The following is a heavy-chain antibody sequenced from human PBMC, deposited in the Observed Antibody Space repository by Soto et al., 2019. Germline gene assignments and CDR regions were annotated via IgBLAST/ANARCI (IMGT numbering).Heavy chain of an antibody. CDR1: GFTFSSYG. Sequence: QVQLEESGGGVVQPGRSLRLSCAASGFTFSSYGMHWVRQAPGKGLEWVAVIWYDGSNKYYADSVKGRFTISRDNSKNTLYLQMNSLGAEDTAVYYCARIHQIAVAGTRFGYFDLWGRGTLVTVSS. D-gene: IGHD6-19*01. CDR2: IWYDGSNK. V-gene: IGHV3-33*01. J-gene: IGHJ2*01. CDR3: ARIHQIAVAGTRFGYFDL.